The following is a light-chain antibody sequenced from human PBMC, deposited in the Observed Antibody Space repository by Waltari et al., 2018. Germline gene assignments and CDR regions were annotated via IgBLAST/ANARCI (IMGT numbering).Light chain of an antibody. J-gene: IGLJ2*01. V-gene: IGLV1-40*01. CDR1: SSNIGSTYD. CDR2: GNT. CDR3: QSYDSSLSGDVV. Sequence: QSVLTQPPSVSGAPGQRVTISCTGSSSNIGSTYDVHWYQQLPGTAPNLPLDGNTNRPSGVPGRFSGSKSGTSASLAITGLQAEDEADYYCQSYDSSLSGDVVFGGGTKLTVL.